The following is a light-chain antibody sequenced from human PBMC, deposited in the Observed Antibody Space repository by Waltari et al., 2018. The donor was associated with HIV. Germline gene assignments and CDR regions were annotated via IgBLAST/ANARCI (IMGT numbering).Light chain of an antibody. J-gene: IGKJ2*01. CDR1: QDIYNW. V-gene: IGKV1-12*02. Sequence: DIQMTQSPSSVSASLGDTVTITCRPSQDIYNWLAWYQKRPERAPKLLIFATSTLHSGAPSRSSGSASGTNFTLTINTLQPEDVGIYYCQQTATVPYTFGQGTKIEFK. CDR2: ATS. CDR3: QQTATVPYT.